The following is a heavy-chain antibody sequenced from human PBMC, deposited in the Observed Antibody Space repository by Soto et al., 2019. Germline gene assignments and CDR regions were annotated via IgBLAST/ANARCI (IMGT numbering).Heavy chain of an antibody. CDR2: ISGSGGST. V-gene: IGHV3-23*01. CDR3: AKGRTKHLGESPNPFDY. J-gene: IGHJ4*02. D-gene: IGHD3-16*01. CDR1: GFTFSSYA. Sequence: EVQLLESGGGLVQPGGSLRLSCAASGFTFSSYAMSWVRQAPGKGLEWVSAISGSGGSTYYADSVKGRFIISRDNSKNTLYLQMNSLRAEDTAVYYCAKGRTKHLGESPNPFDYWGQGTLVTVSS.